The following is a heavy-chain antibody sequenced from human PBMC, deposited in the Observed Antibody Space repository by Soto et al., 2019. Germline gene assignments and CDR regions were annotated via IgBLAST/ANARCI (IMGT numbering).Heavy chain of an antibody. CDR1: GFTFSSYA. V-gene: IGHV3-23*01. CDR2: ISGSGGST. D-gene: IGHD3-10*01. Sequence: GGSLRLSCAASGFTFSSYAMSWVRQAPGKGLEWVSAISGSGGSTYYADSVKGRFTISRDNSKNTLYLQMNSLRAEDTAVYYCAKGRKDHGSGYYGSGSYSDYWGQGTLVTVSS. J-gene: IGHJ4*02. CDR3: AKGRKDHGSGYYGSGSYSDY.